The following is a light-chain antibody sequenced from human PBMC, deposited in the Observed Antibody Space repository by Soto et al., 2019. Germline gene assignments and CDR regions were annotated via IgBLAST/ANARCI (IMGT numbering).Light chain of an antibody. CDR3: QQHSYYPIT. Sequence: DIQMTQSRSTLSASVGDRVTITCRASRNIGSWLAWYQQKAGKAPNLLIYRASILETGVPSRFTGSASGTEFTLTISSLQPDYFATFYCQQHSYYPITFCGGIQVDIK. J-gene: IGKJ4*02. CDR2: RAS. CDR1: RNIGSW. V-gene: IGKV1-5*03.